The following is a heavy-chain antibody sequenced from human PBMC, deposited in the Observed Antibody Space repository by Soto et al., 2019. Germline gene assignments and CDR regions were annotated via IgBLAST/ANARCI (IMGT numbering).Heavy chain of an antibody. D-gene: IGHD6-19*01. CDR2: ISGYNGKT. CDR1: GYMFNSYG. J-gene: IGHJ4*02. Sequence: QVQLVQSGGEVKEPGASVKVSCKASGYMFNSYGMSWLRQAPGHGLEWLGWISGYNGKTNYAQKFQGRITMTTETSTTTVYMDLKSLRSDDTAVYYCARDETYTSGWYFEVWGQGTLVTVPS. CDR3: ARDETYTSGWYFEV. V-gene: IGHV1-18*01.